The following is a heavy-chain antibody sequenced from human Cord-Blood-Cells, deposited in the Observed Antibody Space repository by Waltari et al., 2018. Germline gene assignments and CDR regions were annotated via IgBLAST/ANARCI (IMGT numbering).Heavy chain of an antibody. CDR2: ISRSSSYI. Sequence: EVQLVESGGGLVKPGGSLRLSCAASGFTFSSYSMNWVRQAPGKGREGVQTISRSSSYIYYADSVKGRFTNSRDNARNSRYLQMNSLRAEDTAVYYCASTIYSGYFDYWGQGTLVTVSS. V-gene: IGHV3-21*01. CDR3: ASTIYSGYFDY. D-gene: IGHD1-26*01. J-gene: IGHJ4*02. CDR1: GFTFSSYS.